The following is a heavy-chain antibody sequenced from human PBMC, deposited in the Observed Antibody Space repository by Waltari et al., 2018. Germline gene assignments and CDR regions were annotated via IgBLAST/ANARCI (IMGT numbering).Heavy chain of an antibody. V-gene: IGHV4-59*01. CDR3: ARDRTGDLYFWYFDL. J-gene: IGHJ2*01. CDR1: GGSISSYY. D-gene: IGHD7-27*01. Sequence: QVQLQESGPGLVKPSETLSLTCTVSGGSISSYYWSWIRQPPGKGLEWIGYIYYSGSTNYNPSLKSRVTISVDTSKNQFSLKLSSVTAADTAVYYCARDRTGDLYFWYFDLWGRGTLVTVSS. CDR2: IYYSGST.